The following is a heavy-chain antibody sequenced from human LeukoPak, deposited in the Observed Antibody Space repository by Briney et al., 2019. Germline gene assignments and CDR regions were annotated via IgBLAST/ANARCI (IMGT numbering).Heavy chain of an antibody. CDR2: IYTSGRT. CDR1: GGSISNYY. Sequence: SETLSLTCTVSGGSISNYYWSWIRQPAGKGLEWIGRIYTSGRTHYNPSLKSRVTMSVDTSKNQFSLKLSSVTAADTALYYCASGRPSMTPVATPFAYWGQGTLVTVSS. D-gene: IGHD5-12*01. CDR3: ASGRPSMTPVATPFAY. J-gene: IGHJ4*02. V-gene: IGHV4-4*07.